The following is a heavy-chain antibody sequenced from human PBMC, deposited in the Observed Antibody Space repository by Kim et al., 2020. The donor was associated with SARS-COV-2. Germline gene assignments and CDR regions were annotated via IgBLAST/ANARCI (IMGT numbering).Heavy chain of an antibody. J-gene: IGHJ4*02. CDR2: IRSKAYGGTT. Sequence: GGSLRLSCTAYGFTFGDYAMSWVRQAPGKGLEWVGFIRSKAYGGTTEYAASVKGRFTIPRDDSKSIAYLQMNSLKTEDTAVYYCTRAQYYYDSSGYYVREYFDYWDQGTLVSVSS. CDR1: GFTFGDYA. CDR3: TRAQYYYDSSGYYVREYFDY. D-gene: IGHD3-22*01. V-gene: IGHV3-49*04.